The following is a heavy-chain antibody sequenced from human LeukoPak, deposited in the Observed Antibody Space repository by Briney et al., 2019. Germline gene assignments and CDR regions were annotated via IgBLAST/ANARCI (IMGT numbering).Heavy chain of an antibody. D-gene: IGHD3-10*01. CDR1: GFTFSSHA. J-gene: IGHJ3*02. CDR2: ISGSGGST. V-gene: IGHV3-23*01. CDR3: AKASGSGWSHAFDI. Sequence: GGSLRLSCAASGFTFSSHAMNWVRQAPGKGLEWVSAISGSGGSTYYADSVKGRFTISRDNSKNTLYLQMNSLRAEDTAVYYCAKASGSGWSHAFDIWGQGTMVTVSS.